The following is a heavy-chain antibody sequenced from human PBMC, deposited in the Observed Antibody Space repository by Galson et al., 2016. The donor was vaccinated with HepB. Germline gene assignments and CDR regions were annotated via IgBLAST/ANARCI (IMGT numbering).Heavy chain of an antibody. CDR3: ARDLGVRGYGREPRDAYDL. CDR2: VWFDGYTK. V-gene: IGHV3-33*08. Sequence: SLRLSCAASGFTFSYYYMSWIRQAPGKGLEWVAVVWFDGYTKFYADSVRGRFTVSRDSSRDTVDLQMNNLRAEDTAMYFCARDLGVRGYGREPRDAYDLWGQGTMVSVSS. CDR1: GFTFSYYY. J-gene: IGHJ3*01. D-gene: IGHD3-10*01.